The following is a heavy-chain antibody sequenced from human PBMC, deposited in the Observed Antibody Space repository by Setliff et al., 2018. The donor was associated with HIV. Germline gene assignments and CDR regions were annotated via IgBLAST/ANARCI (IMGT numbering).Heavy chain of an antibody. Sequence: SETLSLTCAVSGYSISSGFYWSWMRQPPGEGLEWIGSIYQSGNTNYNPSLESRLTISVDTAKNQFSLKLSSVTAADTAVYYWAAATTVLSPRAWGQGTLVTVSS. J-gene: IGHJ5*02. CDR1: GYSISSGFY. D-gene: IGHD2-15*01. CDR3: AAATTVLSPRA. V-gene: IGHV4-38-2*01. CDR2: IYQSGNT.